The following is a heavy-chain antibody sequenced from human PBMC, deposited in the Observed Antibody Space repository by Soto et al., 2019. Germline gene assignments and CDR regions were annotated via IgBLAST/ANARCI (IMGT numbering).Heavy chain of an antibody. CDR2: IIPIFGTA. J-gene: IGHJ6*02. CDR3: AREYEQLEDYYYGMDV. D-gene: IGHD6-6*01. V-gene: IGHV1-69*13. CDR1: GYIFTDFG. Sequence: SVKVSCKASGYIFTDFGIHWVRQAPGQRLEWLGGIIPIFGTANYAQKFQGRVTITADESTSTAYMELSSLRSEDTAVYYCAREYEQLEDYYYGMDVWGQGTTVTVSS.